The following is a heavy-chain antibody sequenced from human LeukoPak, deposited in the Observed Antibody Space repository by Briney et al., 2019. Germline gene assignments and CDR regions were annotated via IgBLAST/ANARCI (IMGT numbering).Heavy chain of an antibody. CDR3: WHSGYGSGLDY. J-gene: IGHJ4*02. CDR2: IYHSGSI. V-gene: IGHV4-4*02. Sequence: PSGTLSLTCGVSGVSITSGNWWSWVRQPPGKGLEWIGEIYHSGSINYNPSLKSRVTISVDKSKNQFSLKLNSVTAADTAVYYCWHSGYGSGLDYWGQGTLVTVSS. D-gene: IGHD5-12*01. CDR1: GVSITSGNW.